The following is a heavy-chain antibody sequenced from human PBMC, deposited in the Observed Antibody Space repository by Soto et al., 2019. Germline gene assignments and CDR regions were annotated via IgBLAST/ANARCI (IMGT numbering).Heavy chain of an antibody. CDR3: ARGETQQQRDY. CDR2: IHHSGST. CDR1: GDSIISSNW. J-gene: IGHJ4*02. D-gene: IGHD6-25*01. Sequence: QVHLQESGPGLVKPSGTLSLTCAVSGDSIISSNWWSWVRQSPGKGLEWIGEIHHSGSTKYNPSLKXRXXXSXXKSRNQFFLKLTSVTATDTAVYFCARGETQQQRDYWGQGTLVTVAS. V-gene: IGHV4-4*02.